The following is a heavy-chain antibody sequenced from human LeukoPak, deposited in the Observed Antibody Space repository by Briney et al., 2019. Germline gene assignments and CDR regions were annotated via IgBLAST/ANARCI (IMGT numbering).Heavy chain of an antibody. CDR3: ARSYYYGIYYFDY. CDR1: GFTFSSYE. V-gene: IGHV3-48*03. CDR2: ISSSGSTI. Sequence: GGSLRLSCAASGFTFSSYEMNWVRQAPGKGLEWVSYISSSGSTIYYADSVKGRFTISRDNAKNPLYLQMNSLRAEDTAVYYCARSYYYGIYYFDYWGQGTLVTVSS. J-gene: IGHJ4*02. D-gene: IGHD3-10*01.